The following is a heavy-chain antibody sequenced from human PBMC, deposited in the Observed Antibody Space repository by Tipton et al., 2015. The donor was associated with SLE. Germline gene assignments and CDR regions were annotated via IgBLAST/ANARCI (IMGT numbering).Heavy chain of an antibody. D-gene: IGHD2-21*02. Sequence: QVQLVQSGAEVKKPGASVKVSCKASGYTLTDYYIHWVRQAPGQGLEWMGWINPNSGGTGCAQKFQGRVTMSVDTSKNRFSLNLSSVTAADTAVYYCARDLWTGDFGRFDPWGQGTLVTVSS. CDR3: ARDLWTGDFGRFDP. CDR1: GYTLTDYY. J-gene: IGHJ5*02. V-gene: IGHV1-2*02. CDR2: INPNSGGT.